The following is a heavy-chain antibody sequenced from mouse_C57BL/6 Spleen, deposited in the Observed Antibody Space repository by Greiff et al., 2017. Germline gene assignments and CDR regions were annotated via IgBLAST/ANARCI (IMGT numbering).Heavy chain of an antibody. D-gene: IGHD2-4*01. V-gene: IGHV1-64*01. CDR3: ARMGYDYHCYFDV. CDR2: IHPNSGST. J-gene: IGHJ1*03. Sequence: QVQLQQPGAELVKPGASVKLSCKASGYTFTSYWMHWVKQRPGQGLEWIGMIHPNSGSTNYNEKFKSKATLTVDKSSSTAYMQLSSLTSEDSAVYYCARMGYDYHCYFDVWGTGTTVTVSS. CDR1: GYTFTSYW.